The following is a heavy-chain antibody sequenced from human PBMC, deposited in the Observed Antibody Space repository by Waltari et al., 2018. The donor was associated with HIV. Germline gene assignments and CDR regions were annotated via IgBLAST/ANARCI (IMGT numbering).Heavy chain of an antibody. D-gene: IGHD6-19*01. Sequence: EVQLVESGGGLVQPGRSLRLSCAASGFSFGDYNMGWVRQATGKGLEWVGFIRSKTYGGTTEYAASVKGRFTISRDDSKSIAYLQMNSLKTEDTAVYYCTKAVAGFYYFDYWGQGTQVTVSS. CDR2: IRSKTYGGTT. J-gene: IGHJ4*02. V-gene: IGHV3-49*04. CDR1: GFSFGDYN. CDR3: TKAVAGFYYFDY.